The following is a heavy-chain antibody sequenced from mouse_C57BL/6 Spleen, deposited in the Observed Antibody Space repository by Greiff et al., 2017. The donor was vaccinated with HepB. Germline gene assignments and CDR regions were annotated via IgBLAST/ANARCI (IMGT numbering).Heavy chain of an antibody. CDR3: ARRGQYSNYFDY. D-gene: IGHD2-5*01. CDR2: ISSGGSYT. Sequence: EVKLVESGGDLVKPGGSLKLSCAASGFTFSSYGMSWVRQTPDKRLEWVATISSGGSYTYYPDSVKGRFTISRDNAKNTLYLQMNSLKSEDTAMYYCARRGQYSNYFDYWGQGTTLTVSS. CDR1: GFTFSSYG. J-gene: IGHJ2*01. V-gene: IGHV5-6*02.